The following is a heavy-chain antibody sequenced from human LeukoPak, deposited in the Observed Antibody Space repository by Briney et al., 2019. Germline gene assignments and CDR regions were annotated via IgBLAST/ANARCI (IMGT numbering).Heavy chain of an antibody. CDR3: TRDPGQWLLQGIFFDY. J-gene: IGHJ4*02. D-gene: IGHD5-12*01. V-gene: IGHV1-18*01. CDR1: GYTLTSYG. CDR2: ISAYSTYNGNT. Sequence: ASVKVSCKASGYTLTSYGISWVRQAPGQGPEWMGWISAYSTYNGNTNYAQRFQGRVTMTTDTSTSTAYMELRSLRSDDTAVYYCTRDPGQWLLQGIFFDYWGQGTLVTVSS.